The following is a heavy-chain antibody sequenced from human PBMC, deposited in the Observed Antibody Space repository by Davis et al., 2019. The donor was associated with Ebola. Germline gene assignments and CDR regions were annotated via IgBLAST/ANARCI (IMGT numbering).Heavy chain of an antibody. Sequence: ASVKVSCKASGNTFIGYYIHWVRQAPGQGLEWMGWMKSNSGGTNYAQKFQGRVTMTGDTSISTAYMELSRLTSDDTAVYYCAIPNTISTAFYHYWGQGTQVTVSS. CDR2: MKSNSGGT. D-gene: IGHD2-21*01. J-gene: IGHJ4*02. CDR1: GNTFIGYY. V-gene: IGHV1-2*02. CDR3: AIPNTISTAFYHY.